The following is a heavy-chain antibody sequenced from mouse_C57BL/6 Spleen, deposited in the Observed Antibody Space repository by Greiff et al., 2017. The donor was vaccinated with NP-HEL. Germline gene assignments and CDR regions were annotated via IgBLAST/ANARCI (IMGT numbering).Heavy chain of an antibody. CDR1: GFTFSSYA. D-gene: IGHD6-1*01. CDR2: ISDGGSYT. Sequence: EVQLVESGGGLVKPGGSLKLSCAASGFTFSSYAMSWVRQTPEKRLEWVATISDGGSYTYYPDNVKGRFTISRDNAKNNLYLQMSHLKSEDTAMYCCAREGASAYFDYWGQGTTLTVSS. V-gene: IGHV5-4*01. J-gene: IGHJ2*01. CDR3: AREGASAYFDY.